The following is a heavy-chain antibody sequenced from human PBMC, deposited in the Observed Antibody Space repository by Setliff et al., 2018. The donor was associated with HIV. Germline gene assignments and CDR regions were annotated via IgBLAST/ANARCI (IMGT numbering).Heavy chain of an antibody. CDR2: ISGYNGNT. Sequence: SVTVPCKDSGYIFSNYGITWVRQDPGQGLEWMGWISGYNGNTNYAQKPKGRVTITTDRCPSTAYMQLRSLRSDDTAVYFCARSGRVNSAGGLGDYWGQGTLVTVSS. D-gene: IGHD6-13*01. CDR3: ARSGRVNSAGGLGDY. V-gene: IGHV1-18*01. J-gene: IGHJ4*02. CDR1: GYIFSNYG.